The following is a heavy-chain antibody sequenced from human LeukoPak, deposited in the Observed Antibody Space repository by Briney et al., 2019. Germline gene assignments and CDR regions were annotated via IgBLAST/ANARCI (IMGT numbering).Heavy chain of an antibody. D-gene: IGHD2-8*01. CDR3: ATHRIYCTNGVCYAWFDP. J-gene: IGHJ5*02. Sequence: ASVKVSCKVSGYTLTELSMHWVRQAPGKGLEWMGGFDPEDGETIYAQKFQGRVTMTEDTSTDTAYMELSSLRSEDTAVYYCATHRIYCTNGVCYAWFDPWGQGTLSPSPQ. CDR2: FDPEDGET. CDR1: GYTLTELS. V-gene: IGHV1-24*01.